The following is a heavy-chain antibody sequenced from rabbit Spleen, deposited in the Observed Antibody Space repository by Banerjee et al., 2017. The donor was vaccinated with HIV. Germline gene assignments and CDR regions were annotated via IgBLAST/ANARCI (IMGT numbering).Heavy chain of an antibody. V-gene: IGHV1S40*01. CDR2: IDAGSSEST. D-gene: IGHD2-1*01. J-gene: IGHJ3*01. Sequence: QSLEESGGDLVKPGASLTLTCTASGFSFSSSYCMCWVRQAPGKGLEWIACIDAGSSESTYYATWAKGRFTCSKTSSTTVPLQMTSLTAADTATYFCARGSAAMTMVITGYYLSLWGQGTLVTVS. CDR1: GFSFSSSYC. CDR3: ARGSAAMTMVITGYYLSL.